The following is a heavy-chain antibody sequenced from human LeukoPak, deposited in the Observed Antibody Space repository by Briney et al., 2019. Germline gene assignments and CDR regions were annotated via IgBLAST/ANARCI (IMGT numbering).Heavy chain of an antibody. V-gene: IGHV3-72*01. Sequence: GGSLRLSCAASGFTFSDLYMDWVRQAPGKGLEWVGRTRNKPNSYTTEYAASAKGRFTISRDDSKNSLYLQMNSLKTEDTAVYYCVRDYYESSGSTYYFDYWGQGTLVTVSS. CDR1: GFTFSDLY. CDR2: TRNKPNSYTT. CDR3: VRDYYESSGSTYYFDY. J-gene: IGHJ4*02. D-gene: IGHD3-22*01.